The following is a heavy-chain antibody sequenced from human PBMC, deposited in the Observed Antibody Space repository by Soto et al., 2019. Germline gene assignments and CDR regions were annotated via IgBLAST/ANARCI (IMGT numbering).Heavy chain of an antibody. CDR2: ISTYNGNT. Sequence: ASVKVSCKASGYTYTSYGITWVRQAPGQGLEWMGWISTYNGNTNYAQKLQGRVTMTTDTSTSTAYMELRSLRSDDTAVYYCARAPADIPDYWGQGTLVTVPS. V-gene: IGHV1-18*01. J-gene: IGHJ4*02. CDR3: ARAPADIPDY. D-gene: IGHD2-2*02. CDR1: GYTYTSYG.